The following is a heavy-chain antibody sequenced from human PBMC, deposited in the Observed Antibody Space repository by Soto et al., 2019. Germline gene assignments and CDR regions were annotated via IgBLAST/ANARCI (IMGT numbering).Heavy chain of an antibody. CDR1: CYIFTIYW. V-gene: IGHV1-18*01. Sequence: ASVKVSFKASCYIFTIYWIVLFLHSPGQGPEWMGWISPYNGRTNYAQNVKGRVVMTTDISTNTVYLELRSLRSDDTAMYYCGRCSTDSYDIEVRGKGHTVSVSS. CDR3: GRCSTDSYDIEV. D-gene: IGHD2-2*01. J-gene: IGHJ6*04. CDR2: ISPYNGRT.